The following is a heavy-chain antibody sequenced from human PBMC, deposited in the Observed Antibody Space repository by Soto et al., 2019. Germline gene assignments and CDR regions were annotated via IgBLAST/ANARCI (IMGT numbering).Heavy chain of an antibody. D-gene: IGHD2-2*01. J-gene: IGHJ6*02. Sequence: SETLSLTCTVSGGSISSSSYYWGWIRQPPGKGLEWIGSIYYSGSTYYNPSLKSRVTISVDTSKNQFSLKLSSVTAADTAVYYCATLVVPAAGGYYYYYGMDVWGQGTTVTVSS. CDR1: GGSISSSSYY. V-gene: IGHV4-39*01. CDR3: ATLVVPAAGGYYYYYGMDV. CDR2: IYYSGST.